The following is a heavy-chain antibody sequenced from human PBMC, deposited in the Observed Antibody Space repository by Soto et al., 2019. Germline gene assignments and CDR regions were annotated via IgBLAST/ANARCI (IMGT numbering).Heavy chain of an antibody. J-gene: IGHJ5*02. CDR2: INHSGST. CDR3: ARALIAVAGTWGWFDP. V-gene: IGHV4-34*01. D-gene: IGHD6-19*01. CDR1: GGSFSGYY. Sequence: PSETLSLTCAVYGGSFSGYYWSWIRQPPGKGLEWIGEINHSGSTNYNPSLKSRVTISVDTSKNQFSLKLSSVTAADTAVYYCARALIAVAGTWGWFDPWGQGTLVTGS.